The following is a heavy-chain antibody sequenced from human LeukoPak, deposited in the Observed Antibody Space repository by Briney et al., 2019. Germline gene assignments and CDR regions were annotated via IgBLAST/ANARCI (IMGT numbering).Heavy chain of an antibody. Sequence: GGSLRLSCEASGFAFNSYTITWVCQAPGKGLESVSSITSRSSHIYIADSVKGRFTISRDNAKNSLFLQMSSLRVEDTAVYYCARVAQGATTENYFYYYMDVWGKGTTVTVSS. J-gene: IGHJ6*03. CDR1: GFAFNSYT. CDR3: ARVAQGATTENYFYYYMDV. CDR2: ITSRSSHI. D-gene: IGHD4-11*01. V-gene: IGHV3-21*01.